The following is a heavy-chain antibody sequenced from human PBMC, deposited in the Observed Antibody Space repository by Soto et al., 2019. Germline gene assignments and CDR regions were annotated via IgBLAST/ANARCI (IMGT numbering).Heavy chain of an antibody. Sequence: EVQLVESGGGLVQPGGSLRLSCAASGFSFSDYWMTWIRQAPGKGLECVANIKQDGSDKYYLDSVKGRFTISRDNAKKSLYMQMSSLSVEDTGMYFCARQTRSPDSWGQGTLVTVSS. V-gene: IGHV3-7*03. J-gene: IGHJ4*02. CDR1: GFSFSDYW. CDR3: ARQTRSPDS. CDR2: IKQDGSDK.